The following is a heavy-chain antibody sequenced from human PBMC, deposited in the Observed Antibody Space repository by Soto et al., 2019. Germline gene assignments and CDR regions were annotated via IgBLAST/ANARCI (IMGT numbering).Heavy chain of an antibody. CDR3: ARAYSGRLPRRADYYSAMHV. J-gene: IGHJ6*02. CDR1: AFTLCAYD. Sequence: PAGSLRLSCAASAFTLCAYDMHWVRQPNGKGLEWVSALGAADDPYYLGSVKGRFTISRENAKNSLYLQMNNLRAGDTAVYYCARAYSGRLPRRADYYSAMHVWGQGTTVTVSS. D-gene: IGHD2-15*01. V-gene: IGHV3-13*05. CDR2: LGAADDP.